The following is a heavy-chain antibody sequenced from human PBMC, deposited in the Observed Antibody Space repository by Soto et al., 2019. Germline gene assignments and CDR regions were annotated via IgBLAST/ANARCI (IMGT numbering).Heavy chain of an antibody. V-gene: IGHV3-21*06. D-gene: IGHD3-16*01. J-gene: IGHJ1*01. Sequence: GSLRLSCAASGXMFSAYTMNWVRQAPGKGLELLSSISDDSSYIDYADSLSCRFTFSRDNARNSLYLQIDSLGVEYTAVYYCATPYYFNHWGPGTLGTVSS. CDR2: ISDDSSYI. CDR1: GXMFSAYT. CDR3: ATPYYFNH.